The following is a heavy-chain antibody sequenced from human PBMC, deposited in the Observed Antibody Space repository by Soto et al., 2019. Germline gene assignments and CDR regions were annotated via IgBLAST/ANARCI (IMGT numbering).Heavy chain of an antibody. Sequence: GASVKVSCKASGYTFTSYDINWVRQATGQGLEWMGWMNPNSGNTGYAQKFQGRVTMTRNTSISTAYMELNSLKTEDTAVYYCTTGPVTMIAVVPSSGWGQGTLVTVSS. V-gene: IGHV1-8*01. CDR1: GYTFTSYD. CDR2: MNPNSGNT. J-gene: IGHJ4*02. D-gene: IGHD3-22*01. CDR3: TTGPVTMIAVVPSSG.